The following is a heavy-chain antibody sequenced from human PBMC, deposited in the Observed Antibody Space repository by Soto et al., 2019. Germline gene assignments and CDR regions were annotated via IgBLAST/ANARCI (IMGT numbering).Heavy chain of an antibody. CDR3: AKRGEKTGRNFDC. Sequence: LRLSCVASGFTFSNYGMSWVRQSPGKGLEWVSTFGGSGNTYHADSVKGRFTISRDNSRNTLYLQMNSLRAEDTAIYYCAKRGEKTGRNFDCWGQGTQVTVSS. CDR2: FGGSGNT. V-gene: IGHV3-23*01. D-gene: IGHD1-1*01. CDR1: GFTFSNYG. J-gene: IGHJ4*02.